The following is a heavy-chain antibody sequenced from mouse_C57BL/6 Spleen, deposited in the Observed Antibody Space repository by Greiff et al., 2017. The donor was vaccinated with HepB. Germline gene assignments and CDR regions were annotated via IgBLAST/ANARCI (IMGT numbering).Heavy chain of an antibody. CDR1: GYTFTSYW. V-gene: IGHV1-69*01. D-gene: IGHD1-1*01. CDR3: AITTVVAFDY. J-gene: IGHJ2*01. CDR2: IDPSDSYT. Sequence: QVQLQQPGAELVMPGASVKLSCKASGYTFTSYWMHWVKQRPGQGLEWIGEIDPSDSYTNYNQKFKGKSTLTVDKSSSTAYMQLSSLTSEDSAVYYCAITTVVAFDYWRQGTTLTVSS.